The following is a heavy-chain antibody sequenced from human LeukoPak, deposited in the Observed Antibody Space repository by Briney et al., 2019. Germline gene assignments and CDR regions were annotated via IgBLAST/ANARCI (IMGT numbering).Heavy chain of an antibody. Sequence: SVKVSCKASGGTFSSYAISWVRQAPGQGLEWMGGIIPIFGTANYAQKFQGRVTITADESTSTAYMELSSLRSEDAAVYYCAREAAAGTGYFDYWGQGTLVTVSS. J-gene: IGHJ4*02. CDR2: IIPIFGTA. CDR3: AREAAAGTGYFDY. D-gene: IGHD6-13*01. CDR1: GGTFSSYA. V-gene: IGHV1-69*01.